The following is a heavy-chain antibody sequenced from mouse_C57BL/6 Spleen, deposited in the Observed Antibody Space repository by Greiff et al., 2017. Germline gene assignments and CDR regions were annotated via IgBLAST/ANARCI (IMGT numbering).Heavy chain of an antibody. CDR3: TTGGLWDFGV. CDR2: IDPGDGDT. CDR1: GFNIKDYY. D-gene: IGHD3-1*01. V-gene: IGHV14-1*01. Sequence: EVQLQQSGAELVRPGASVKLSCTASGFNIKDYYMHWVKQRPEQGLEWIGRIDPGDGDTESAPKFQGKATMTADTSSNTAYLQLSSLTSEDTAVYYCTTGGLWDFGVWGTGTTVTVSA. J-gene: IGHJ1*03.